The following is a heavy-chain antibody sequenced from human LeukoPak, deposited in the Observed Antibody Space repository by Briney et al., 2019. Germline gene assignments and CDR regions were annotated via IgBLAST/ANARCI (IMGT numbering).Heavy chain of an antibody. CDR2: FDPEDGET. J-gene: IGHJ3*02. V-gene: IGHV1-24*01. CDR3: ATAGRLVVAAHFGAFDI. D-gene: IGHD2-15*01. Sequence: GASVKVSCKVSGYTLTELSMHWVRQAPGKGLGWMGSFDPEDGETIYAQKFQGRDTMTEDTSTDTAYMELSSLRSEDTAVYYCATAGRLVVAAHFGAFDIWGQGTMVTVSS. CDR1: GYTLTELS.